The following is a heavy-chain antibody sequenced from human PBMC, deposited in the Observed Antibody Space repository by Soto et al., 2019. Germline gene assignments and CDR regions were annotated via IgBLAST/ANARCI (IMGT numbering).Heavy chain of an antibody. J-gene: IGHJ4*02. Sequence: EVQLVESGGGLVQPGGSLRLSCVGSGFTFSNYWMHWVRQVPGKGPVWVSRVNSAGSQSSYADFVKGRFTVSRDNAKNTLDLEMNSRSADDTAVYYCATGGYSYGWGYWGQGTLVTVSS. CDR2: VNSAGSQS. V-gene: IGHV3-74*01. CDR1: GFTFSNYW. D-gene: IGHD5-18*01. CDR3: ATGGYSYGWGY.